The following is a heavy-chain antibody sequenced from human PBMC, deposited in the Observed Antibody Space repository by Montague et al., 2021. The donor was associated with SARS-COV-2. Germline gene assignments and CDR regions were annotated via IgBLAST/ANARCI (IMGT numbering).Heavy chain of an antibody. CDR2: IYNSGST. J-gene: IGHJ2*01. Sequence: SETLSLTCTVSGGSISTHYWSRIRQPPGKGLEWIGYIYNSGSTNYNPSLKSRVTISVDTSKNQFSLKLRSVTAADTAVYYCAGDFDLWGRGTLVTVSS. CDR3: AGDFDL. V-gene: IGHV4-59*11. CDR1: GGSISTHY.